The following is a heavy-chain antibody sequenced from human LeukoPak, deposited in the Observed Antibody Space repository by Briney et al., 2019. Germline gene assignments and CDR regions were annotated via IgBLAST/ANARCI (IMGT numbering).Heavy chain of an antibody. CDR1: GFTFSSYS. Sequence: GGSLRLSCAASGFTFSSYSMNWVRQAPGKGLEWVSSISSSSSYIYYADSVKGRFTISRDNAKNSLYLQMNSLRAEDTAVYYCASPPGSTPKLPDYFDYWGQGTLVTVSS. V-gene: IGHV3-21*01. J-gene: IGHJ4*02. D-gene: IGHD1-7*01. CDR3: ASPPGSTPKLPDYFDY. CDR2: ISSSSSYI.